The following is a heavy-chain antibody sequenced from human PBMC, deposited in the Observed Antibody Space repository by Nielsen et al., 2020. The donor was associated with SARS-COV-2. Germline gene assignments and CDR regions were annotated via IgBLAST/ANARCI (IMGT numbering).Heavy chain of an antibody. CDR2: INPNSGGT. CDR3: ARERYYDSSGYNAVYFDL. CDR1: GYTFTGYY. V-gene: IGHV1-2*02. D-gene: IGHD3-22*01. Sequence: ASVKVSCKASGYTFTGYYMHWVRQAPGQGLEWMGWINPNSGGTNYAQKFQGRVTMTRDTSISTAYMELSRLRSDDTAVYYCARERYYDSSGYNAVYFDLWGRGTQVTVSS. J-gene: IGHJ2*01.